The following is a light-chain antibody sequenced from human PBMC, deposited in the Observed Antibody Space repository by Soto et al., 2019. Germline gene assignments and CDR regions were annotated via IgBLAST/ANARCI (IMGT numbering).Light chain of an antibody. J-gene: IGLJ1*01. CDR1: SSDVGGYNY. CDR3: SSYTSSSTLGYV. CDR2: EVS. Sequence: QSVLTQPASVSGSPGQSITISCTGTSSDVGGYNYVSWYQQHPGEAPKIMIYEVSNRPSGVSNRFSGSKSGNTASLTISGLQAEDEADYYCSSYTSSSTLGYVFGTGTMLTVL. V-gene: IGLV2-14*01.